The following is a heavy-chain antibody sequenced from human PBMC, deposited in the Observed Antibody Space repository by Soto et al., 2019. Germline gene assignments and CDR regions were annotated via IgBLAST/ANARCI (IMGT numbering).Heavy chain of an antibody. J-gene: IGHJ6*02. CDR2: ISYDGSNK. D-gene: IGHD4-4*01. V-gene: IGHV3-30*18. Sequence: PGGSLRLSCAASGFTFSSYGMHWVRQAPGKGLEWVAVISYDGSNKYYADSVKGRFTISRDNSKNTLYLQMNSLRAEDTAVYYCAKELGSTVPPGRYYYGMDVWAQGTTVTVS. CDR1: GFTFSSYG. CDR3: AKELGSTVPPGRYYYGMDV.